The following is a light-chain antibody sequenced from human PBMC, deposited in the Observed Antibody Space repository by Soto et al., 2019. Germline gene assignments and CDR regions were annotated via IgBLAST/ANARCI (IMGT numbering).Light chain of an antibody. J-gene: IGKJ4*01. Sequence: EIVLTQSPGTLSLSPGERATLSCRASQSVGRDYLAWYRQKPGQAPRLLIYHASSRATGIPDRFSGSGSGTDFTLTISRLEPEDFAEFYCQQYASSPLTFGGGTKVEIK. CDR2: HAS. V-gene: IGKV3-20*01. CDR3: QQYASSPLT. CDR1: QSVGRDY.